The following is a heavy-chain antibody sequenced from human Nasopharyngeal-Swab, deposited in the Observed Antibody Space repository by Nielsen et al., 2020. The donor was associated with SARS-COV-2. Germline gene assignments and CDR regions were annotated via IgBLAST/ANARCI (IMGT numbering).Heavy chain of an antibody. V-gene: IGHV3-7*01. CDR3: ARDIPGGTSDFDL. J-gene: IGHJ4*02. D-gene: IGHD4-23*01. CDR2: IEDSGGHK. Sequence: GESLKISCAASGFTFSSYSMSWLRQAPGKGLEWVANIEDSGGHKGYVDSVKGRFIISRDNSNNLLFLQMNSLSDDDTAIYYCARDIPGGTSDFDLWGQGTLVTVSS. CDR1: GFTFSSYS.